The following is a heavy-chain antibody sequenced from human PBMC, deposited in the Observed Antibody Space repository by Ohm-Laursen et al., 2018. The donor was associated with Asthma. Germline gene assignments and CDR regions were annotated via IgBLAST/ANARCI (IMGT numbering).Heavy chain of an antibody. V-gene: IGHV4-59*07. D-gene: IGHD5-12*01. CDR1: GGSISSFN. CDR3: ARVGFFETSAYFETFDP. Sequence: SDTLSLTCIVSGGSISSFNWSWIRQPPGKGLEWIGYVFDSGSTHYNPSLKSRVTISVDTSKKQFYLKLSSVTAADTAVYYCARVGFFETSAYFETFDPWGQGTLVTVSS. CDR2: VFDSGST. J-gene: IGHJ5*02.